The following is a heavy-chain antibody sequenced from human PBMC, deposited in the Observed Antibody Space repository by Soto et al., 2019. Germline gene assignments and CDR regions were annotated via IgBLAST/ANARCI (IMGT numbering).Heavy chain of an antibody. Sequence: QITLKESGPTLVKPTQTLTLTCSFSGFSFSTPGVGVGWIRQPPGKPLEWLALIYWDDDKRYSPSLRSRLTITKDTDRNQVVLIMTNMDPLDTGTDYYAHSPPSHTNWDPDYWGQGTLVTVSS. V-gene: IGHV2-5*02. CDR1: GFSFSTPGVG. D-gene: IGHD1-1*01. J-gene: IGHJ4*02. CDR3: AHSPPSHTNWDPDY. CDR2: IYWDDDK.